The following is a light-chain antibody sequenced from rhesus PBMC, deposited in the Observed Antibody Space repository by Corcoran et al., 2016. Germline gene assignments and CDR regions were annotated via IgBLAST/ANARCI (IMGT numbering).Light chain of an antibody. CDR2: RAS. V-gene: IGKV1S9*01. J-gene: IGKJ4*01. CDR1: QSLSNY. CDR3: QQGYSYPLT. Sequence: DIQMTQSQSSLSASVGDSVTITCQASQSLSNYLNWYQQKPGKIPKLLIYRASSLQSGIPSRFSGSGSGTDFTLTISSLQPEDFATYDCQQGYSYPLTFGGGTKVELK.